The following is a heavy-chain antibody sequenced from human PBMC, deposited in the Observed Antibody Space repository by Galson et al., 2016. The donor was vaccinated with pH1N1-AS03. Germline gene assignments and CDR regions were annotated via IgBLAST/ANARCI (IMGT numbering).Heavy chain of an antibody. CDR1: GYRFTSYW. Sequence: QSGAEVKKPGESLKISCKGSGYRFTSYWIACVRQVPGKGLEWMGIIYPGDSDTRYSPSFPGHVTMSADKSINNVYLNWGSLKAPDTTMYYCARPLSSMITMGGLIFTEAFEAWVQGTMLTVSS. J-gene: IGHJ3*01. CDR2: IYPGDSDT. V-gene: IGHV5-51*01. CDR3: ARPLSSMITMGGLIFTEAFEA. D-gene: IGHD3-16*02.